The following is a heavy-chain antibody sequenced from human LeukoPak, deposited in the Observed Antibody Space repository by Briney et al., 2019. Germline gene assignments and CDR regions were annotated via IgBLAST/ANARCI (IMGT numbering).Heavy chain of an antibody. CDR1: GGSISSGGYY. V-gene: IGHV4-31*03. Sequence: SQTLSLTCTVSGGSISSGGYYWSWIRQHPGTGLEWIGYIYYSGSTYYNPSLKSRVTISVDTSKNQFSLKLSSVTAADTAVYYCARVSPAAYYYGMDVWGKGTTVTVSS. CDR2: IYYSGST. J-gene: IGHJ6*04. CDR3: ARVSPAAYYYGMDV.